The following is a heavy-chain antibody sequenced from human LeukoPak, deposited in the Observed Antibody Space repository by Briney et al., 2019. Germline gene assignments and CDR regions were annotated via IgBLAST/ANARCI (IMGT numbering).Heavy chain of an antibody. V-gene: IGHV3-23*01. J-gene: IGHJ4*02. D-gene: IGHD3-10*01. CDR2: ISGSGGST. CDR1: GITFSNYG. CDR3: AKGRILWFGEQSDFDY. Sequence: GGSLRLSCAASGITFSNYGMSWVRQAPGKGLEWVSAISGSGGSTYYADSVKGRFTISRDNSKNMVFLEVNSLRAEDTATYFCAKGRILWFGEQSDFDYWGQGTLVTVSS.